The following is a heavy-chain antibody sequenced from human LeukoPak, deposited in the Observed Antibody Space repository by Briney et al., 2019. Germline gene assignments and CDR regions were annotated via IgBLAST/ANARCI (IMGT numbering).Heavy chain of an antibody. D-gene: IGHD1-26*01. CDR2: IRYDGSNK. Sequence: GGSLRLSCAASGFTFSSYGMHWVRQAPGKGLEWVAFIRYDGSNKYYADSVKGRFTISRDNFKNTLYLQMNSLRAEDTAVYYCATWELGDFDIWGQGTMVTVSS. CDR1: GFTFSSYG. CDR3: ATWELGDFDI. V-gene: IGHV3-30*02. J-gene: IGHJ3*02.